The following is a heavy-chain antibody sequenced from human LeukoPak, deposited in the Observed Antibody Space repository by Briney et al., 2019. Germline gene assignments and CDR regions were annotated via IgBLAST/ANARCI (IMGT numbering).Heavy chain of an antibody. Sequence: SETLSLTCTVSVGSISSSSYYWGWIRQPPGKGLEWIGSIYYSGSTYYNPSLKSRVTISVDTSKNQFSLKLSSVTAADTAVYYCARAMYEQYYYYYMDVWGKGTTVTISS. CDR2: IYYSGST. CDR3: ARAMYEQYYYYYMDV. V-gene: IGHV4-39*01. D-gene: IGHD2-8*01. J-gene: IGHJ6*03. CDR1: VGSISSSSYY.